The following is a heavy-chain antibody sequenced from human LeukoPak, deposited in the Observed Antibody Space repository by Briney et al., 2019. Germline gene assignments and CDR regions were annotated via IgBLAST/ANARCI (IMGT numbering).Heavy chain of an antibody. D-gene: IGHD2-21*01. CDR1: GFTFSSYG. CDR3: AKESILYGGGGYIDY. Sequence: GGSLRLSCAASGFTFSSYGMHWVRQAPGKGLEWVAVISYDRSNKYYADSVKGRFTISRDNSKNTLYLQMNSLRAEDTAVYYCAKESILYGGGGYIDYWGQGTLVTVSS. CDR2: ISYDRSNK. V-gene: IGHV3-30*18. J-gene: IGHJ4*02.